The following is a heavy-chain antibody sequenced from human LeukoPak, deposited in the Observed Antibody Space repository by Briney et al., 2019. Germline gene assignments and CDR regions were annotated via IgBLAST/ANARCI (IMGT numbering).Heavy chain of an antibody. CDR1: GFTFSTHG. D-gene: IGHD1-1*01. V-gene: IGHV3-30*03. CDR3: ARERVEMTRVIDY. J-gene: IGHJ4*02. Sequence: GRSLRLSCAASGFTFSTHGMYWGRQAPGEGLGWGAVISYDGGSKYYADSEKGRFTISRDNAKNSLYLQMNSLRAEDTAVYYCARERVEMTRVIDYWGQGTLVTVSS. CDR2: ISYDGGSK.